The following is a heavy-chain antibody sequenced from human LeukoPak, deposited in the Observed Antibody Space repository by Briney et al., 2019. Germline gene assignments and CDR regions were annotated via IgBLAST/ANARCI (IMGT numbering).Heavy chain of an antibody. J-gene: IGHJ4*02. V-gene: IGHV3-21*01. CDR1: GFSFSSHG. CDR2: ISSSSSYI. CDR3: ARGPTGDSSGYSGDY. D-gene: IGHD3-22*01. Sequence: GGSLRLSCAASGFSFSSHGMSWVRQAPGKGLEWVSSISSSSSYIYYADSVKGRFTISRDNAKNSLYLQMNSPRAEDTAVYYCARGPTGDSSGYSGDYWGQGTLVTVSS.